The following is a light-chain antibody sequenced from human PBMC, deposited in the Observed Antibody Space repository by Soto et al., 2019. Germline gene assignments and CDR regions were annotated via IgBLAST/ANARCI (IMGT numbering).Light chain of an antibody. Sequence: EIVMTQSPATLSVSPGETATLSCRASQRVSSNLAWYQQKPGQAPRLLIYAASTRATGIPARFSGSGSGTEFTLTISSLQSEDSAVYYCQQYNDWPPLTFGGGTKVEIK. J-gene: IGKJ4*01. V-gene: IGKV3-15*01. CDR2: AAS. CDR3: QQYNDWPPLT. CDR1: QRVSSN.